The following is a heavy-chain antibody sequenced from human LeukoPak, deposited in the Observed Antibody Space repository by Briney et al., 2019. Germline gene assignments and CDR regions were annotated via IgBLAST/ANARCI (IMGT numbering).Heavy chain of an antibody. CDR1: GHSSNTFV. Sequence: GASVKVSCKASGHSSNTFVITWVRQAPGQGLEWIGWISPYNSHRNYADRFQGRVTMTTDTSTTTSYMELRSLRSDDTAVYFCANVAKGRYFFYYMDVWGKGTTVTVS. V-gene: IGHV1-18*01. CDR3: ANVAKGRYFFYYMDV. D-gene: IGHD2-15*01. CDR2: ISPYNSHR. J-gene: IGHJ6*03.